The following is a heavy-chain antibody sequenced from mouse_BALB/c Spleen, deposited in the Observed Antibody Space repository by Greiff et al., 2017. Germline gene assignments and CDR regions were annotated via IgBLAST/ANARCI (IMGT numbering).Heavy chain of an antibody. J-gene: IGHJ2*01. CDR3: ARRDYRYDYFDY. CDR1: GFTFSSFG. D-gene: IGHD2-14*01. V-gene: IGHV5-17*02. CDR2: ISSGSSTI. Sequence: EVMLVESGGGLVQPGGSRKLSCAASGFTFSSFGMHWVRQAPEKGLEWVAYISSGSSTIYYADTVKGRFTISRDNPKNTLFLQMTSLRSEDTAMYYCARRDYRYDYFDYWGQGTTLTVSS.